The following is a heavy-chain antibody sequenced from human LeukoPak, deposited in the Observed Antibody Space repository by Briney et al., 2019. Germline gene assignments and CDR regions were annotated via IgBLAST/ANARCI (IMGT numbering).Heavy chain of an antibody. CDR1: GFTFSSYE. J-gene: IGHJ4*02. CDR2: ISSSGNTI. D-gene: IGHD5-18*01. Sequence: GGSLRLSCGASGFTFSSYEMNWVRQAPGKGLEWVSYISSSGNTIYYADSVKGRFTISRDNAKNSLYLQMNSLRAEDTAVYYCARDYGYSYGPGFDYWGQGTLVTVSS. V-gene: IGHV3-48*03. CDR3: ARDYGYSYGPGFDY.